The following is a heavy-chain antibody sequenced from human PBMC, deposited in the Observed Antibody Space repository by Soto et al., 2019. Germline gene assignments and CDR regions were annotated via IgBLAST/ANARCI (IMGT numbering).Heavy chain of an antibody. V-gene: IGHV3-30*18. Sequence: QVPLVESGGGVIQPGRSLRLSCAASGFTFSNYDMHWVRQAPGKGLEWVAVISYDGSNKYYADSVRGRFTISRDNSKNTLYLQMNSLRADDTAVYYCAKAAATYYCSGGYCYNYYFDSWGQGTLVTVSS. CDR2: ISYDGSNK. J-gene: IGHJ4*02. CDR1: GFTFSNYD. D-gene: IGHD2-15*01. CDR3: AKAAATYYCSGGYCYNYYFDS.